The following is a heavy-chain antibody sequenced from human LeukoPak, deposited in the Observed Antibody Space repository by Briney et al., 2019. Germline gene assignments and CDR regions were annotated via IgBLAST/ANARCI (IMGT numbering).Heavy chain of an antibody. J-gene: IGHJ4*02. CDR1: GGSISSYY. D-gene: IGHD3-10*01. CDR3: ARAGRTLRGKFDY. V-gene: IGHV4-34*01. Sequence: PSETLSLTCTVSGGSISSYYWSWIRQPPGKGLEWLGEINHSGSTNYNPSLKSRVTISVDTSKNHFSLKLSSVTAADTAVYYCARAGRTLRGKFDYWGQGTLVTVSS. CDR2: INHSGST.